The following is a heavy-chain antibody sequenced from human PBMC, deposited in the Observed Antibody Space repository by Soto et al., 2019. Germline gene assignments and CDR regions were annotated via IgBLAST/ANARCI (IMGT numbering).Heavy chain of an antibody. J-gene: IGHJ5*02. Sequence: GGPLRLSCAASGFTFSNYGMSWVRQAPGKGLEWVSSISGGNTFYAGSVKGRFTISRDNSKNTLYLQMNSLTAEDTAVYYCAKAPSADCNSGACSLRSWGQGTLVTVSS. CDR2: ISGGNT. CDR3: AKAPSADCNSGACSLRS. D-gene: IGHD2-21*01. V-gene: IGHV3-23*01. CDR1: GFTFSNYG.